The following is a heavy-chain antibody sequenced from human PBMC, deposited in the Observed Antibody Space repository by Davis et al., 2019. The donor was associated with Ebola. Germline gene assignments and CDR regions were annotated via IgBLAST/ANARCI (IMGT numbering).Heavy chain of an antibody. CDR2: INPNSGGT. J-gene: IGHJ4*02. CDR3: ARESLGYCSSTSCYTDTFDY. V-gene: IGHV1-2*06. D-gene: IGHD2-2*02. CDR1: GYTFTNYA. Sequence: ASVKVSCKASGYTFTNYAMNWVRQAPGQGLEWMGRINPNSGGTNYAQKFQGRVTMTRDTSISTAYMELSRLRSDDTAVYYCARESLGYCSSTSCYTDTFDYWGQGTLVTVSS.